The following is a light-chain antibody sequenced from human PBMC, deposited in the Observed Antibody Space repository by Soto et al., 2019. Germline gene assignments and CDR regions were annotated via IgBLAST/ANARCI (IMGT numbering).Light chain of an antibody. Sequence: EIVMTQSPATLSVSPGERATLSCRASQSVSSNLAWYQQKPGQAPSLLIYGASTRATGIPARFSGSGSGTEFTLTISSLQSEDFAVYYCQQYRTFGQGTKVEI. J-gene: IGKJ1*01. V-gene: IGKV3-15*01. CDR1: QSVSSN. CDR3: QQYRT. CDR2: GAS.